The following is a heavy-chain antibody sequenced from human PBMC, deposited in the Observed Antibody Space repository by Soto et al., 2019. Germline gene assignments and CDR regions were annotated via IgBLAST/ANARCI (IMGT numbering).Heavy chain of an antibody. CDR1: GYTFTIYG. J-gene: IGHJ6*02. CDR2: ISADNGNT. Sequence: QVQLVQSGGEVKKPGASVKVSCKASGYTFTIYGINWVRQAPGQGLEWMGWISADNGNTNYAQKLQGRVTMTTDTATSTAYMALRSLSSDDTAVYYCARALGYSGYAGMDVWGQGTTVTVSS. D-gene: IGHD5-12*01. CDR3: ARALGYSGYAGMDV. V-gene: IGHV1-18*01.